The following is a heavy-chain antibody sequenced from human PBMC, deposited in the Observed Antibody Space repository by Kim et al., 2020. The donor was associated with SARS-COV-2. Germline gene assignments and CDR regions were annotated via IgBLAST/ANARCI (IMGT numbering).Heavy chain of an antibody. V-gene: IGHV1-69*04. CDR3: ARGIAAAGTPPYYYYYYMDV. D-gene: IGHD6-13*01. J-gene: IGHJ6*03. CDR2: IIPILGIA. CDR1: GGTFSSYA. Sequence: SVKVSCKASGGTFSSYAISWVRQAPGQGLEWMGRIIPILGIANYAQKFQGRVTITADKSTSTAYMELSSLRSEDTAVYYCARGIAAAGTPPYYYYYYMDVWGKGTTVTVSS.